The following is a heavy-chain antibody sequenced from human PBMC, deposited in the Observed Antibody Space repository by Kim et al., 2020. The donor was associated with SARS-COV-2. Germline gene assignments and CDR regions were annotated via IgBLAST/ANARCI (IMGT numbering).Heavy chain of an antibody. Sequence: SETLSLTCTVSGASISSYYWSWIRQPPGKGLEWIGYIYYSGSTNYNPSFNSRVTISVDTSKNQFSLKLSSVTAADTAVYYCARRGGDDSSGYYYGTWYFALWGRGTLVTVSS. CDR2: IYYSGST. CDR1: GASISSYY. D-gene: IGHD3-22*01. V-gene: IGHV4-59*08. CDR3: ARRGGDDSSGYYYGTWYFAL. J-gene: IGHJ2*01.